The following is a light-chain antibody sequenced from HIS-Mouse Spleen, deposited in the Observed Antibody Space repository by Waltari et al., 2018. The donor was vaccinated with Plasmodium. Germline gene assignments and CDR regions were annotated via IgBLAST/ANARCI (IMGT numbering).Light chain of an antibody. CDR1: SSNIGSRT. V-gene: IGLV1-44*01. Sequence: QSVLTQPPSASGTPGPRVPISCSGRSSNIGSRTVNWYQQLPGTAPKLLIYSNNQRPSGVPDRVSGSKSGTSASLAISGLQSEDEADYYCAAWDDSLNGWVFGGGTKLTVL. J-gene: IGLJ3*02. CDR3: AAWDDSLNGWV. CDR2: SNN.